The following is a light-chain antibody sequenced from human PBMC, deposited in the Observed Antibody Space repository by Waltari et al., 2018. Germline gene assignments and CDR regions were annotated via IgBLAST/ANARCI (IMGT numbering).Light chain of an antibody. J-gene: IGKJ1*01. CDR1: QSVSNY. V-gene: IGKV3-11*01. CDR2: DAS. Sequence: EIVLTQSPVTPSLSPGERAALSCRASQSVSNYLAWYQQKPGQAPRLLIYDASNRATGVPARFSGSGSVIDFTLTISSLEPEDFAVYYCQQRTTWTFGQGTKVEIK. CDR3: QQRTTWT.